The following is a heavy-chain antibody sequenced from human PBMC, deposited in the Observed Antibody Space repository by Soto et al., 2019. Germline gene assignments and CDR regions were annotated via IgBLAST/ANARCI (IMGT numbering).Heavy chain of an antibody. V-gene: IGHV4-34*01. D-gene: IGHD6-13*01. J-gene: IGHJ6*03. CDR1: GGSFSGYY. CDR2: INQSGST. CDR3: ARGLGAAGTGVFYYYYYYMDV. Sequence: QVQLQQWGAGLLKPSETLSLTCAVYGGSFSGYYWSWIRQPPGKGLEWIGEINQSGSTNYNPSLKSRVTISVATSKNQFSLKLSSVTAADTAVYYCARGLGAAGTGVFYYYYYYMDVWGKGTTVTVSS.